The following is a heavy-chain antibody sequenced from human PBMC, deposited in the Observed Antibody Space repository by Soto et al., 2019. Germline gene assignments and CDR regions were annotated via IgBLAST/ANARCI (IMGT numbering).Heavy chain of an antibody. CDR2: IIPIFGTA. CDR3: ARDTGLDCSSTSCYFGDYYYYGMDV. Sequence: ASVKVSCKASGGTFSSYAISWVRQAPGQGLEWMGGIIPIFGTANYAQKFQGRVTITADESTSTAYMELSSLRSEDTAVYYCARDTGLDCSSTSCYFGDYYYYGMDVWGQGTTVTVS. D-gene: IGHD2-2*01. V-gene: IGHV1-69*13. CDR1: GGTFSSYA. J-gene: IGHJ6*02.